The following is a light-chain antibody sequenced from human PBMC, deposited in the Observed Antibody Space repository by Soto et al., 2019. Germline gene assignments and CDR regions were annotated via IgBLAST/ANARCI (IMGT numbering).Light chain of an antibody. J-gene: IGKJ1*01. V-gene: IGKV1-9*01. CDR1: QGISSD. CDR2: AAS. Sequence: DIQLTQSPSFLSASLGDRVTMTCGASQGISSDLAWYQQNQGKAPKLLIYAASTLQSGVPSRFSGSVYGTDFTLTISSLQTEDFATYYCQHYNSYSEAFGQGTKVDIK. CDR3: QHYNSYSEA.